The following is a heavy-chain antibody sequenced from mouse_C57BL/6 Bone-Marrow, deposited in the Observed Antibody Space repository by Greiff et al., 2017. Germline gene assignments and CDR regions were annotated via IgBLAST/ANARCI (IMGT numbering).Heavy chain of an antibody. CDR1: GFTFSNYW. J-gene: IGHJ3*01. CDR3: TAPPHYYGSSPAWFAY. V-gene: IGHV6-3*01. CDR2: IRLKSDNYAT. Sequence: EVKVEESGGGLVQPGGSMKLSCVASGFTFSNYWMNWVRQSPEKGLEWVAQIRLKSDNYATHYAESVKGRFTISRDDSKSSVYLQMNNLRAEDTGIYYCTAPPHYYGSSPAWFAYWGQGTLVTVSA. D-gene: IGHD1-1*01.